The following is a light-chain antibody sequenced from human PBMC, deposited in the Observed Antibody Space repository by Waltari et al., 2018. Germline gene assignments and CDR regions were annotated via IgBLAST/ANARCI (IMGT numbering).Light chain of an antibody. CDR3: CSYTTSITWV. J-gene: IGLJ3*02. Sequence: QSALTQPASVSGSPGPSITISCTGTSSDVGGYNLVSWYQQHPGTAPKLIIYGGSKRPSGVSNRFSGSKSGNTASLTISGLQAEDEAAYYCCSYTTSITWVFGGGTKLTVL. V-gene: IGLV2-23*01. CDR2: GGS. CDR1: SSDVGGYNL.